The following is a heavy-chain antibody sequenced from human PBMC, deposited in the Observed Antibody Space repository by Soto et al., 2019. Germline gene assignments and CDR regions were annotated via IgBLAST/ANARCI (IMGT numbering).Heavy chain of an antibody. CDR2: IIPIPGTA. V-gene: IGHV1-69*01. J-gene: IGHJ6*02. Sequence: QVQLVQSGAEVKKPGSSVKVSCKASGGTFGSYAISWVRQAPGQGLEWMGGIIPIPGTANYAQKFQGRVTIAADESTSTAYMEMSSLRSEDTAVYYCARSKGSSTGLEIYSCYYYGMDVWGQGTTVTVSS. CDR3: ARSKGSSTGLEIYSCYYYGMDV. CDR1: GGTFGSYA. D-gene: IGHD2-2*01.